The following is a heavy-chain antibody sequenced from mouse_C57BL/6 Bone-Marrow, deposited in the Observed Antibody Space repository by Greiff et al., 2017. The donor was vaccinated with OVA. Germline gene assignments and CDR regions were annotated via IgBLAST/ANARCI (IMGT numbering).Heavy chain of an antibody. D-gene: IGHD1-1*01. Sequence: VHVKQSGPELVKPGASVKISCKASGYSFTGYYMHWVKQSHGNILDWIGYIYPYNGVSSYNQKFKGKATLTVDKSSSTAYMELRSLTSEDSAVYYCAKSYYYGSSYDWYFDVWGTGTTVTVSS. CDR2: IYPYNGVS. CDR3: AKSYYYGSSYDWYFDV. CDR1: GYSFTGYY. J-gene: IGHJ1*03. V-gene: IGHV1-31*01.